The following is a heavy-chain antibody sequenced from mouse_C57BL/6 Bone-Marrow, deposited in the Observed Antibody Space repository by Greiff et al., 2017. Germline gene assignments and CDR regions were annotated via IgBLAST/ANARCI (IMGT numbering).Heavy chain of an antibody. D-gene: IGHD1-1*01. CDR2: ISFSGST. J-gene: IGHJ4*01. CDR3: ARYRLYSTGAMDY. CDR1: GYSITSDY. Sequence: EVHLVESGPGLAKPSQTLSLTCSVTGYSITSDYWNWIRKFPGNKLEYMGYISFSGSTYYNPSLKSRISITRDTSKNQYYLQLNSVTTDDTATYYCARYRLYSTGAMDYWGQGTSVTVSS. V-gene: IGHV3-8*01.